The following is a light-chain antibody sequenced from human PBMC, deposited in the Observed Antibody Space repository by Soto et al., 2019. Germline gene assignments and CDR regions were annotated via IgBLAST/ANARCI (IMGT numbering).Light chain of an antibody. CDR2: GAS. CDR3: QQYGGSLT. J-gene: IGKJ4*01. V-gene: IGKV3-20*01. Sequence: EIVLTQSPGTLSLSPGERATLSCRASQSVSSSYLAWYQQKPGQAPRLLIHGASSRATGIPGRFSGSGSGTDFTLTISRLEPEDFAVYYCQQYGGSLTFGGGTKVEIK. CDR1: QSVSSSY.